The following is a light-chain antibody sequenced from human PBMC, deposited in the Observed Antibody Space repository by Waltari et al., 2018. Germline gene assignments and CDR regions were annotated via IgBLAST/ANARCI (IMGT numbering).Light chain of an antibody. Sequence: EIVLTQSPGTLSLSPGERPTLSCRARQSVSSSYLAWYKQKTGQAPTLLIYGASCRPTGIPDRFSGSGSGTDFTLTISRLEPEDFAVYYCQQYGSSPGTFGQGTKLEIK. CDR3: QQYGSSPGT. CDR2: GAS. CDR1: QSVSSSY. V-gene: IGKV3-20*01. J-gene: IGKJ2*01.